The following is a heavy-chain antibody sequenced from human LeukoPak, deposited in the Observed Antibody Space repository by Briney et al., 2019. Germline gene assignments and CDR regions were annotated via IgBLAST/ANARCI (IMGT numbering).Heavy chain of an antibody. Sequence: PGGSLRLSCAASGFTFSSYAMHWVRQAPGKGLEWVAVISYDGSNKYYADSVKGRFTISRDNSKNTLYLQMNSLRAEDTAAYYCARWEVAAAGPAEYFQHWGQGTLVTVSS. CDR1: GFTFSSYA. CDR3: ARWEVAAAGPAEYFQH. J-gene: IGHJ1*01. V-gene: IGHV3-30-3*01. D-gene: IGHD6-13*01. CDR2: ISYDGSNK.